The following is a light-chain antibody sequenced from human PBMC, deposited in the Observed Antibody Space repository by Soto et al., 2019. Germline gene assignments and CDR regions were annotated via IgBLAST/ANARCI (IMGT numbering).Light chain of an antibody. CDR2: EVT. CDR3: GSYTGSITYV. Sequence: QSALTQPASVSGSLGQSITISCTGTTSDVGGCNYVSWYQQHPGKAPILMIYEVTNRPSGVSNRFSGSKSGNTASLTISGLQVEDEAEYYCGSYTGSITYVFGTGTKVTAL. V-gene: IGLV2-14*01. CDR1: TSDVGGCNY. J-gene: IGLJ1*01.